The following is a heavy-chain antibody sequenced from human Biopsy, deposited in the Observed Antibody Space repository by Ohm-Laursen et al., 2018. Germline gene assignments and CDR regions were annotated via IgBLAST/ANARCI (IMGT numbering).Heavy chain of an antibody. V-gene: IGHV1-18*01. J-gene: IGHJ5*02. CDR1: GYTFTTYG. Sequence: ASVKVSCKASGYTFTTYGISWVRQAPGQGLEWMGWINTYSGNTNYGKKFHDRVIMTSDTSISTAYMELSRLTSDDTAVYYCARERDPWGQGTLVTVSS. CDR3: ARERDP. CDR2: INTYSGNT.